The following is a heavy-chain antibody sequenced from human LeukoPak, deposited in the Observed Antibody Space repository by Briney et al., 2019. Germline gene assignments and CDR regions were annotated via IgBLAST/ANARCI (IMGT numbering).Heavy chain of an antibody. Sequence: SETLSLTCAVYGGSFSGYYWSWIRQPPGKGLEWIGYIYYSGSTYYNPSLRSRVTISVDTSKNQFSLKLSSVTAADTAVYYCARSSEGRYYYDSSGFSYYYYYMDVWGKGTTVTISS. V-gene: IGHV4-59*01. CDR2: IYYSGST. D-gene: IGHD3-22*01. CDR3: ARSSEGRYYYDSSGFSYYYYYMDV. CDR1: GGSFSGYY. J-gene: IGHJ6*03.